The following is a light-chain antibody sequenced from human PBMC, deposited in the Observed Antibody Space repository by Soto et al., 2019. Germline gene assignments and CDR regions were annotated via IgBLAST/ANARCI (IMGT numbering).Light chain of an antibody. Sequence: EIVLTQSPATLSVSPGERATLSCRASHSVGNSLAWYQQKPGQAPRLLIYDASNRAAGIPARFSGSGSGTDFTLTISSLEPEDFAVYSCQQRGNWPPTFGPGTKVDVK. CDR2: DAS. V-gene: IGKV3-11*01. J-gene: IGKJ3*01. CDR1: HSVGNS. CDR3: QQRGNWPPT.